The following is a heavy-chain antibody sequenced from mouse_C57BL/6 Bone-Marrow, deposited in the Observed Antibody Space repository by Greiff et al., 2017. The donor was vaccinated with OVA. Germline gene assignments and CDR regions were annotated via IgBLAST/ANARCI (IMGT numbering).Heavy chain of an antibody. D-gene: IGHD1-1*01. V-gene: IGHV1-26*01. Sequence: EVQLQQSGPELVKPGASVKISCKASGYTFTDYYMNWVKQSHGKSLEWIGDINPNNGGTSYNQKFKGKATLTVDKSSSTAYMELRSLTSEDSAVYYCAREDYYGSSYPYAMDYWGQGTSVTVSS. J-gene: IGHJ4*01. CDR1: GYTFTDYY. CDR2: INPNNGGT. CDR3: AREDYYGSSYPYAMDY.